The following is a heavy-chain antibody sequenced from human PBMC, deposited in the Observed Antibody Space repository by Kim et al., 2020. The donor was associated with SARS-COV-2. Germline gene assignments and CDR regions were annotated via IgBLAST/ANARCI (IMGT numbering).Heavy chain of an antibody. CDR2: INHSGST. J-gene: IGHJ4*01. Sequence: SETLSLTCAVYGGSFSDFYWNWIRQSPGKGLEWIGEINHSGSTNYNPYLMSRVTISVDTSKSQFSLKLNSVTAADTAVYYCARGSKGGGSYLNYWGRGTL. V-gene: IGHV4-34*01. CDR1: GGSFSDFY. CDR3: ARGSKGGGSYLNY. D-gene: IGHD3-16*01.